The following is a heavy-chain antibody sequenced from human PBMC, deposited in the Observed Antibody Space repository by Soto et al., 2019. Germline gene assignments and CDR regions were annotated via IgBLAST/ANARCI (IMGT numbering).Heavy chain of an antibody. CDR1: GGTFISYA. CDR3: ARERNYSGSYSAFDI. Sequence: SVKGSCNAAGGTFISYASIWVRQAPGQGLEWMGGIIPIFGTANYAQKFQGRVTITADESTSTAYMELSSLRSEDTAVYYCARERNYSGSYSAFDIWGQGTMVTVSS. D-gene: IGHD1-26*01. V-gene: IGHV1-69*01. J-gene: IGHJ3*02. CDR2: IIPIFGTA.